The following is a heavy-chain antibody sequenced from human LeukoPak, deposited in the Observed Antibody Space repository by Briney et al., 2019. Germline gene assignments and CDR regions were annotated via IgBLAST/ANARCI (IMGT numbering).Heavy chain of an antibody. D-gene: IGHD1-26*01. V-gene: IGHV3-23*01. Sequence: PGGSLRLSCAASGFTFSSYSMNWVRQAPGKGLEWVSAISGSGGGTYYADSVKGRFTISRDNSKNTLYLQMNSLRAEDTAVYYCAKGRSGSYGYYNMDVWGQGTTVTVSS. J-gene: IGHJ6*02. CDR3: AKGRSGSYGYYNMDV. CDR1: GFTFSSYS. CDR2: ISGSGGGT.